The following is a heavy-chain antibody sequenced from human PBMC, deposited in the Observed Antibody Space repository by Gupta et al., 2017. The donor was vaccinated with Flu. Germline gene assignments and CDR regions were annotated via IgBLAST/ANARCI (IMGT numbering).Heavy chain of an antibody. V-gene: IGHV6-1*01. Sequence: YRSKWYNDYAVSVKSRITINPDTSKNQFSLQLNSVTPEDTALYYCARAVAGTFDYWGQGTLVTVSS. CDR3: ARAVAGTFDY. CDR2: YRSKWYN. J-gene: IGHJ4*02. D-gene: IGHD6-19*01.